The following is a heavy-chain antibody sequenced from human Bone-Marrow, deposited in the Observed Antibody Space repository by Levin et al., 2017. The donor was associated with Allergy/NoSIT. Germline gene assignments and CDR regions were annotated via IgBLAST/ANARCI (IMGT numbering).Heavy chain of an antibody. CDR3: ASSNYGDYDHFDY. V-gene: IGHV3-33*01. Sequence: SCAASGFTFSSYGMHWVRQAPGKGLEWVAVIWYDGSNKYYADSVKGRFTISRDNSKNTLYLQMNSLRAEDTAVYYCASSNYGDYDHFDYWGQGTLVTVSS. CDR2: IWYDGSNK. D-gene: IGHD4-17*01. CDR1: GFTFSSYG. J-gene: IGHJ4*02.